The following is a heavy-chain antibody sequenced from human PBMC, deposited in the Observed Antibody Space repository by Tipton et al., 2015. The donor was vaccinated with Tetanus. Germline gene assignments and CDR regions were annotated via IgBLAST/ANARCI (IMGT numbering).Heavy chain of an antibody. Sequence: SLRLSCAASGFHFSSYAMSWVRQAPGKGLEWVSVISGGGGTTYSADSVKGRFSISRDNPKSTLYLQMSSLGAGDTALYYCAKAGKYGTGVKTTFFDYWGQGVLVTVS. CDR2: ISGGGGTT. J-gene: IGHJ4*02. CDR1: GFHFSSYA. D-gene: IGHD3/OR15-3a*01. V-gene: IGHV3-23*01. CDR3: AKAGKYGTGVKTTFFDY.